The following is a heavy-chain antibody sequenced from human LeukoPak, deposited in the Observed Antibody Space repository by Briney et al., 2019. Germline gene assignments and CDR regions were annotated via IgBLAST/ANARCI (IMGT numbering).Heavy chain of an antibody. CDR2: IRGDGNEK. D-gene: IGHD3-22*01. CDR1: GFSFSSYW. Sequence: GGSLRLSCAASGFSFSSYWMTWVRQAPGRGLEFVANIRGDGNEKYYMDSMKGRLTISRDNAKNSLFLQMSGLRAEDTAVYYCARDGYYDSSGHFDYWGQGTLVTVSS. CDR3: ARDGYYDSSGHFDY. J-gene: IGHJ4*02. V-gene: IGHV3-7*01.